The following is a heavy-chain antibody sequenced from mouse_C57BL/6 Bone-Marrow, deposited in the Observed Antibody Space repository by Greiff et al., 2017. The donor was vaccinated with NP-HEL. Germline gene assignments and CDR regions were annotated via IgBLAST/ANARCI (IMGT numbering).Heavy chain of an antibody. Sequence: VQGVESGPGLVAPSQSLSITCTVSGFSLTSYGVDWVRQSPGKGLEWLGVIWGVGSTNYNSALKSRLSISKDNSKSQVFLKMNSLQTDDTAMYYCASEGYDGAMDYWGQGTSVTVSS. D-gene: IGHD3-2*02. V-gene: IGHV2-6*01. CDR3: ASEGYDGAMDY. CDR1: GFSLTSYG. CDR2: IWGVGST. J-gene: IGHJ4*01.